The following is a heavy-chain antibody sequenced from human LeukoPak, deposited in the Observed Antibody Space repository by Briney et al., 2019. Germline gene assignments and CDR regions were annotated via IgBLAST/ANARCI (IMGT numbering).Heavy chain of an antibody. D-gene: IGHD3-22*01. V-gene: IGHV1-2*02. CDR3: ARVAGSSGYYRFDP. CDR1: GYTFTGYY. CDR2: INPNSGGT. J-gene: IGHJ5*02. Sequence: GASVKVSCKASGYTFTGYYMHWVRQAPGPGLEWMGWINPNSGGTNYAQKFQGRVTMTRDTSISTAYMELSRLRSDDTAVYYCARVAGSSGYYRFDPWGQGTLVTVSS.